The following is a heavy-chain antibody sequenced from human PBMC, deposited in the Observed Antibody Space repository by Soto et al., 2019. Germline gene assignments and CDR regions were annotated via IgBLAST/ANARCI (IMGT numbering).Heavy chain of an antibody. D-gene: IGHD4-17*01. J-gene: IGHJ4*02. CDR3: ARVTTVETGNY. CDR2: ISAYNGNT. Sequence: QVQLVQSVAEVKKPGASVKVSCKASGYTFTSYGISWVRQAPGQGLEWMGWISAYNGNTNYAQKLQGRVTMNTDTYTTTAYMELRSMRSHDTAVYYCARVTTVETGNYWGQGTLVTVSS. CDR1: GYTFTSYG. V-gene: IGHV1-18*01.